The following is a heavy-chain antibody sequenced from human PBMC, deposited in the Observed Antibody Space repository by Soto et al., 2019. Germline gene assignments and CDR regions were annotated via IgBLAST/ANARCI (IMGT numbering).Heavy chain of an antibody. CDR1: GGSLSNYG. Sequence: QVQLAQSGAEVKKPGSSVKVSCKASGGSLSNYGISWVRQAPGQGLEWMGAIIPVFGTPNYAQKVQDRVTITADASTSTVYMEVTSLTSEVAAVYYCARGGATKIAVTTYYGMDVWGQGTTVTVS. CDR3: ARGGATKIAVTTYYGMDV. J-gene: IGHJ6*02. CDR2: IIPVFGTP. V-gene: IGHV1-69*12. D-gene: IGHD4-17*01.